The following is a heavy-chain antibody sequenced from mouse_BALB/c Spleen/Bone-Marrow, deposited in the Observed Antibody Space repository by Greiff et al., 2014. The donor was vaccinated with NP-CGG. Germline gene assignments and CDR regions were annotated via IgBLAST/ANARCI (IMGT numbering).Heavy chain of an antibody. J-gene: IGHJ4*01. CDR3: SRITTGTGAMDY. CDR1: GFSLTSYG. Sequence: QVQLKESGPGLVAPSQSLSITCTVSGFSLTSYGVHWVRQPPGKGLEWLGVIWADGSTNYNSALMSRLSISKDNSKSQVFLKMNSLQTDDKAMYYCSRITTGTGAMDYWGQGTSVTVSS. V-gene: IGHV2-9*02. CDR2: IWADGST. D-gene: IGHD1-2*01.